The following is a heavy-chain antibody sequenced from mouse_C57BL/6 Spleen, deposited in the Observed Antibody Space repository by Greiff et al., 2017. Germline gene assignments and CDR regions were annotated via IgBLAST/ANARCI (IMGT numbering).Heavy chain of an antibody. D-gene: IGHD2-4*01. V-gene: IGHV1-80*01. CDR1: GYAFSSYW. Sequence: QVQLQQSGAELVKPGASVKISCKASGYAFSSYWMNWVKQRPGKGLEWIGQIYPGDGDTNYNGKFKGKATLTADKSSSTAYMQLSSLTSEDSAVYFCARGDYDDGDYYAMDYWGQGTSVTVSS. CDR3: ARGDYDDGDYYAMDY. CDR2: IYPGDGDT. J-gene: IGHJ4*01.